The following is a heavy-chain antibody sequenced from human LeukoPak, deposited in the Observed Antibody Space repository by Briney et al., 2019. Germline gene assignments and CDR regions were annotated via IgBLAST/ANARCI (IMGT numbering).Heavy chain of an antibody. CDR1: GLTVGFKC. CDR3: ATRPDGNDVPYFDY. CDR2: IYSGGSS. Sequence: GGSLRLSCAASGLTVGFKCMSWVRQAPGKGLEWVSIIYSGGSSYYADSVKGRFTVSRDTSKNTLYHQMNSLRAEDTAVYYCATRPDGNDVPYFDYWGQGTLVTVSS. V-gene: IGHV3-66*01. D-gene: IGHD5-12*01. J-gene: IGHJ4*02.